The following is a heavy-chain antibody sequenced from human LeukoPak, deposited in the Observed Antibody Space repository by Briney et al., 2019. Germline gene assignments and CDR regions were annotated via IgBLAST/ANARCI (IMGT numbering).Heavy chain of an antibody. V-gene: IGHV3-30*03. D-gene: IGHD3/OR15-3a*01. CDR3: ARWTPTPSAYYFDY. CDR2: ISYDGSNK. J-gene: IGHJ4*02. CDR1: GFTFSSYG. Sequence: PGGSLRLSCAASGFTFSSYGMHWVRQAPGKGLEWVAVISYDGSNKFYADSVKGRFTISRDNSKNTLYLQMNSLRAEDTAVYYCARWTPTPSAYYFDYWGQGTLVTVSS.